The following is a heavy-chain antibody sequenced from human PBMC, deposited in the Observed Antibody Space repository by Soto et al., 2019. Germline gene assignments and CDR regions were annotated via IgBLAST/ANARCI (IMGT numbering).Heavy chain of an antibody. V-gene: IGHV3-43*01. CDR2: ISWDGGST. CDR1: GFTFDDYT. Sequence: GGSLRLSCAASGFTFDDYTMHWVRQAPGKGLEWVSLISWDGGSTYYADSVKGRFTISRDNSKNSLYLQMNSLRTEDTALYYCAKDMGGSPHAFYGMDVWGQGTTVTVSS. D-gene: IGHD1-26*01. J-gene: IGHJ6*02. CDR3: AKDMGGSPHAFYGMDV.